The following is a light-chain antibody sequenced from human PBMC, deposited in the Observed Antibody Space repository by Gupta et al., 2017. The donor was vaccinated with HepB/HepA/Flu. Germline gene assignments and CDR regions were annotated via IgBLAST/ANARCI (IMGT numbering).Light chain of an antibody. J-gene: IGKJ4*01. V-gene: IGKV3-11*01. CDR3: QQRITWRHS. Sequence: EIVFTHSPVTLSLSPGERATLSCRASQSVSRYLAWYQQNPRQPPSLLVFDASNRATGVPARFSGSASGTDFTLTISILDPEDFAVYYCQQRITWRHSFGAGTMVEIK. CDR1: QSVSRY. CDR2: DAS.